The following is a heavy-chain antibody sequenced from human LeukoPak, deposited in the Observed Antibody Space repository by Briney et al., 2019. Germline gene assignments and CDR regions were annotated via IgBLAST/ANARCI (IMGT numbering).Heavy chain of an antibody. CDR1: GFTFSSYA. J-gene: IGHJ6*02. Sequence: GGSLRLSCAVSGFTFSSYAMSWVRQAPGKGLEWVSAISGSGGTTYYAGSVKGRFTMSRDNSKNTPYVQMNSLRVEDTAVYYCAKVRYYSDTRYYAMDVWGQGTTVTVSS. CDR3: AKVRYYSDTRYYAMDV. CDR2: ISGSGGTT. V-gene: IGHV3-23*01. D-gene: IGHD3-22*01.